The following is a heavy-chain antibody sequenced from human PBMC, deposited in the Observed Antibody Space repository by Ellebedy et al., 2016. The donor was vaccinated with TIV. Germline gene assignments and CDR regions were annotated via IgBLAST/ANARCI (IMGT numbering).Heavy chain of an antibody. CDR2: INPNSGGT. V-gene: IGHV1-2*02. Sequence: ASVKVSCXASGYTFTGYYMHWVRQAPGQGLEWMGWINPNSGGTNYAQKFQGRVTMTRDTSISTAYMELSRLRSDDTAVYYCARDHGISSSWLLNWFDPWGQGTLVTVSS. J-gene: IGHJ5*02. CDR3: ARDHGISSSWLLNWFDP. CDR1: GYTFTGYY. D-gene: IGHD6-13*01.